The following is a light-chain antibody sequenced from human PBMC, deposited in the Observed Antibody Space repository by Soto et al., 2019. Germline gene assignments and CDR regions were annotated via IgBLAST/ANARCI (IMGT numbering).Light chain of an antibody. CDR2: GAS. CDR3: QHYNNWPYT. Sequence: EMVVTQSPATLSVSPGERAPLSCRASQSVSSNLAWYQQKPGQAPRLLIFGASTRATGIPARFSGSGSGTEFTLTISSLQSEDFAVYYCQHYNNWPYTFGQGTKLEIK. V-gene: IGKV3D-15*01. J-gene: IGKJ2*01. CDR1: QSVSSN.